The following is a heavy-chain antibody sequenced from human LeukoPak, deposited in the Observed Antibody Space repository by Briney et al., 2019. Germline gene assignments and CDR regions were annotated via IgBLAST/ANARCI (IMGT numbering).Heavy chain of an antibody. CDR2: IHYSGST. CDR1: GGSISSGDYY. CDR3: ARDVIAAAGIDY. Sequence: PSETLSLTCTVSGGSISSGDYYWSWIRQPPGKGLEWIGYIHYSGSTYYNPSLKSRVTISVDTSKNQFSLKLSSVTAADTAVYYCARDVIAAAGIDYWGQGTLVTVSS. D-gene: IGHD6-13*01. J-gene: IGHJ4*02. V-gene: IGHV4-30-4*01.